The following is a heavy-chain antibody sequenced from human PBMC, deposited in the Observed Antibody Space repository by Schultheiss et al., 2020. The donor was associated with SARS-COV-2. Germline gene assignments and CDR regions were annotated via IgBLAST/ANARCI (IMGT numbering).Heavy chain of an antibody. Sequence: SETLSLTCTVSGGSISSGGYYWSWIRQHPGKGLEWIGYIYYSGSTNYNPSLKSRVTISVDTSKNQFSLKLSSVTAADTAVYYCVRRAPPDIVVVPAVLHYGMDVWGQGTTVTVSS. CDR1: GGSISSGGYY. J-gene: IGHJ6*02. CDR2: IYYSGST. V-gene: IGHV4-61*08. D-gene: IGHD2-2*01. CDR3: VRRAPPDIVVVPAVLHYGMDV.